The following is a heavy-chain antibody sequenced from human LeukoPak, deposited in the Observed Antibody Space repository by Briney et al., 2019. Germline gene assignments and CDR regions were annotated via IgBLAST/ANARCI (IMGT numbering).Heavy chain of an antibody. J-gene: IGHJ4*02. V-gene: IGHV3-33*01. CDR1: GFTFSSYG. Sequence: PGGSLRLSCAASGFTFSSYGMHWVRQAPGKGLEWVAVIWYDGSNKYYADSVKGRFTISRDNSKNTLYLQMNSLRAEDTAVYYCARDRRYGSGSGTFDYWGRGTLVTVSS. CDR3: ARDRRYGSGSGTFDY. CDR2: IWYDGSNK. D-gene: IGHD3-10*01.